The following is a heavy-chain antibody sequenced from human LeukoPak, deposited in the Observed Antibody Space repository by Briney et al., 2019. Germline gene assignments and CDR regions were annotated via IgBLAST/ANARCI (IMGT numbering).Heavy chain of an antibody. V-gene: IGHV3-23*01. D-gene: IGHD2-2*01. CDR3: ARARPTVKGYCSSTSCLGFDP. J-gene: IGHJ5*02. CDR1: GFTFSSYA. Sequence: PGGSLRLSCAASGFTFSSYAMSWVRQAPGKGLEWVSAISGSGGSTYYADSVKGRFTISRDNSKNTLYLQMNSLRAEDTAVYYCARARPTVKGYCSSTSCLGFDPWGQGTLVTVSS. CDR2: ISGSGGST.